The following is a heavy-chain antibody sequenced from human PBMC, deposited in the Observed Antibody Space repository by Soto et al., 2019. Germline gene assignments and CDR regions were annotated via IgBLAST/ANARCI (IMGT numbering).Heavy chain of an antibody. D-gene: IGHD6-13*01. CDR3: ARRYSSAWYKVDF. CDR1: GDSMSLYY. J-gene: IGHJ4*01. V-gene: IGHV4-59*01. Sequence: SETLSLTCTVSGDSMSLYYWSWIRLPPGKGLEWIGYVYYDGSTNYNPSLKGRVTMSVDTSENQFSLKLNSVTAADTAMYYCARRYSSAWYKVDFWGQGTLVTVSS. CDR2: VYYDGST.